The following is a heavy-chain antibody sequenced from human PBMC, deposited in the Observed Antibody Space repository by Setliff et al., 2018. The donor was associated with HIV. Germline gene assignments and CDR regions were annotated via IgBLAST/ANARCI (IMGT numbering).Heavy chain of an antibody. CDR2: FYYGGST. V-gene: IGHV4-59*01. CDR1: GDSIGTYY. D-gene: IGHD7-27*01. CDR3: ARARLLGGFLS. Sequence: KPSETLSLTCSVSGDSIGTYYWNWTRQTPGKRLEWIGFFYYGGSTDYNPALKNRVATSVDTSRNRVSLKMTSVTAADTAVYYCARARLLGGFLSWGRGALVTVSS. J-gene: IGHJ5*02.